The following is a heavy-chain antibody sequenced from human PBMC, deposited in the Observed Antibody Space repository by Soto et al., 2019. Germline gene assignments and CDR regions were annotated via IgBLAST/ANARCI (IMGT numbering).Heavy chain of an antibody. D-gene: IGHD6-13*01. CDR3: ATVRSSSWENWFDP. CDR2: FDPEDGET. V-gene: IGHV1-24*01. J-gene: IGHJ5*02. CDR1: GYTFTSYY. Sequence: GASVKLSCKASGYTFTSYYIHWVRQAPGKGLEWMGGFDPEDGETIYAQKFQGRVTMTEDTSTDTAYMELSSLRSEDTAVYYCATVRSSSWENWFDPWGQGTLVTVSS.